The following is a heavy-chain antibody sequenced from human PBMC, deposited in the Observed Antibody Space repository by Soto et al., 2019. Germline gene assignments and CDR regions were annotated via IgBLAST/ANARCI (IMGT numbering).Heavy chain of an antibody. CDR3: ARLVVTATHIVY. J-gene: IGHJ4*02. CDR2: IYYSGST. V-gene: IGHV4-39*01. Sequence: QLQLQESGPGLVKPSETLSLTCTVSGGSISSSSYYWGWIRQPPGKGLEWIGSIYYSGSTYYNPSLKSRVTISVDPSKNQFSLKLSSVTAADTAVYYCARLVVTATHIVYWGQGTLVTVSS. CDR1: GGSISSSSYY. D-gene: IGHD2-21*02.